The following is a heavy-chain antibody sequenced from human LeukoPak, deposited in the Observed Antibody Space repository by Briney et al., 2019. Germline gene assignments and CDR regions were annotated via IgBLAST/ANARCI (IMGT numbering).Heavy chain of an antibody. CDR3: ARSWELQDWFDP. Sequence: GGSLRLSCAASGFTFSDYYMSWIRQAPGKGLESVSYISSSGSTIYYADSVKGRFTISRDNAKNSLYLQMNSLRAEDTAVYYCARSWELQDWFDPWGQGTLVTVSS. J-gene: IGHJ5*02. CDR1: GFTFSDYY. D-gene: IGHD1-26*01. V-gene: IGHV3-11*01. CDR2: ISSSGSTI.